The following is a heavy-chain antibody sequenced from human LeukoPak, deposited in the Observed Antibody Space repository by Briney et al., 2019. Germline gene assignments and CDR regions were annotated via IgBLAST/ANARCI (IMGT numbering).Heavy chain of an antibody. D-gene: IGHD2-2*01. V-gene: IGHV1-2*02. Sequence: ASVKVSCKASGYTFTGYYMHWVRQAPGQGLEWMGWINPNSGGTNYAQKFQGRVTMTRDTSISTAYMELSRLRSDDTAVYYCARDVGGGDCSSTSCSSRNWFDPWGQGTLVTVSS. J-gene: IGHJ5*02. CDR1: GYTFTGYY. CDR2: INPNSGGT. CDR3: ARDVGGGDCSSTSCSSRNWFDP.